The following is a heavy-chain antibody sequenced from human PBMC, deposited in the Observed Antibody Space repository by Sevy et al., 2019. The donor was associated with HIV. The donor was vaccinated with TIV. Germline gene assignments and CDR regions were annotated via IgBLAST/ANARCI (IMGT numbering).Heavy chain of an antibody. CDR1: GGSISSKNYY. J-gene: IGHJ4*02. Sequence: SETLSLTCTVSGGSISSKNYYWCWLRQPPGQGLEWIGSVYYSGSTYYNPSLKSRVTISVETSKNQFSLTLSSVTAADTAVYYCARSPPWGNTWLYYFDNWGQGTLVTVSS. CDR3: ARSPPWGNTWLYYFDN. CDR2: VYYSGST. D-gene: IGHD6-13*01. V-gene: IGHV4-39*01.